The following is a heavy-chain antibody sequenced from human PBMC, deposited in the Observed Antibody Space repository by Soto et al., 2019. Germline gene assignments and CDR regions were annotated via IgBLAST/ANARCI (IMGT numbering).Heavy chain of an antibody. V-gene: IGHV4-34*01. D-gene: IGHD2-2*01. Sequence: SETLSLTCAVYGGSFSGYYWSWIRQPPGKGLEWIGEINHSGSTNYNPSLKSRVTISVDTSKNQFSLKLSSVTAADTAVYYCARGPVDCSSTSCYPLGYFDYWGQGTLVTVS. CDR2: INHSGST. J-gene: IGHJ4*02. CDR3: ARGPVDCSSTSCYPLGYFDY. CDR1: GGSFSGYY.